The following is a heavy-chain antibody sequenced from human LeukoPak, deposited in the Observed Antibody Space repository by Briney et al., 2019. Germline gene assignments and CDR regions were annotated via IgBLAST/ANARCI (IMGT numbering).Heavy chain of an antibody. CDR1: GYTFTSYG. J-gene: IGHJ4*02. Sequence: ASVKVSCKASGYTFTSYGISWVRQAPGQGLEWMGWISAYSGNTNYAKKFQGRVIMTTATSTSTTYTDLRSLRSDHTALHHRSRAGYETLIAAPDFWGQGTLVTVSS. D-gene: IGHD1-1*01. V-gene: IGHV1-18*01. CDR2: ISAYSGNT. CDR3: SRAGYETLIAAPDF.